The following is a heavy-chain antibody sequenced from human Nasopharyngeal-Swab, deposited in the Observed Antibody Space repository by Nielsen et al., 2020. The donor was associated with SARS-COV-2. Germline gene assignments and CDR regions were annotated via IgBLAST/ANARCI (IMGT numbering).Heavy chain of an antibody. CDR1: GFPFNIYW. D-gene: IGHD2-21*01. V-gene: IGHV3-7*01. CDR3: ARDPIPARGSDGFDI. CDR2: IKQDGSEK. J-gene: IGHJ3*02. Sequence: GESLKISCAASGFPFNIYWMSWVRQAPGKGLEWVANIKQDGSEKYYVNSVKGRFTISRDNAKNSPYLQMNSLRAEDTAVYYCARDPIPARGSDGFDIWGQGTMVTVSS.